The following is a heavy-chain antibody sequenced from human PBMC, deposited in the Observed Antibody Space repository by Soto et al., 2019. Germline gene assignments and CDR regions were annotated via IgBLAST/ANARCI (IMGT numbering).Heavy chain of an antibody. CDR3: ARAVGSGYHKWFDS. J-gene: IGHJ5*01. D-gene: IGHD3-3*01. V-gene: IGHV4-59*01. Sequence: PXETLSLPCTVSGGSINTYDWHWIRQPPGKGLEWIGYIYYRGSTNYNPSLNSRVTISLATSKNQFSLKLSSVTAADTAVYYCARAVGSGYHKWFDSWGQGTLVTVSS. CDR2: IYYRGST. CDR1: GGSINTYD.